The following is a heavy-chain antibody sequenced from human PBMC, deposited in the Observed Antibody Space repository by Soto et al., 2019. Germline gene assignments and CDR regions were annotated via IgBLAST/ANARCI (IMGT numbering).Heavy chain of an antibody. CDR1: GYTFTSYG. V-gene: IGHV1-18*04. Sequence: VDSGKVSCEASGYTFTSYGISWVRQAPGQGLEWMGWISAYNGNTNYAQKLQGRVTMTTDTSTSTAYMELRSLRSDDTAVYYCARDLVPAMYNWFDPWRQGTLVTAPS. D-gene: IGHD2-2*01. J-gene: IGHJ5*02. CDR3: ARDLVPAMYNWFDP. CDR2: ISAYNGNT.